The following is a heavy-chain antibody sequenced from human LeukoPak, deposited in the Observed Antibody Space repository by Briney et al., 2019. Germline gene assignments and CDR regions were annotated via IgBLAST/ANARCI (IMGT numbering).Heavy chain of an antibody. J-gene: IGHJ4*02. CDR2: INPNTGGT. Sequence: ASVKVSCKASGYTFTGYYMHWVRQAPGQGLEWMGWINPNTGGTNYAQKLQGRVTMTTDTSTSTAYMELRSLRSDDTAVYYCARAAYSTIFGVVIISYFDYWGQGTLVTVSS. V-gene: IGHV1-2*02. D-gene: IGHD3-3*01. CDR3: ARAAYSTIFGVVIISYFDY. CDR1: GYTFTGYY.